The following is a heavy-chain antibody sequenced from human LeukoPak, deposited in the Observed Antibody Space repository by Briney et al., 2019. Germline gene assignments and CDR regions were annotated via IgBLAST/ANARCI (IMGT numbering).Heavy chain of an antibody. CDR2: ISSSSKTI. D-gene: IGHD5-18*01. V-gene: IGHV3-48*01. Sequence: GGSLRLSCAASGFTFSSYSMNWVRQAPGKGLEWVSYISSSSKTIYYADSVKGRFTISRDNAKNSLYLQMNSLRAEDTAVYYCANNQLWAQTGYWGQGTLVTVSS. CDR3: ANNQLWAQTGY. CDR1: GFTFSSYS. J-gene: IGHJ4*02.